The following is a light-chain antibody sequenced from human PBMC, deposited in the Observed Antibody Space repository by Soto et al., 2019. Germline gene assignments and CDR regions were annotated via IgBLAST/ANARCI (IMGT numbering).Light chain of an antibody. J-gene: IGKJ1*01. V-gene: IGKV3-15*01. CDR1: QSVDSN. Sequence: EIVMTQSPVTLSVSPGERATLSCRASQSVDSNLAWYQQKPGQAPRLLIYGASTRATGIPARFSGSGSGTEFTLTISSLQSEDFAVYYCQQYNNWPPWTFGQGNTVEIK. CDR3: QQYNNWPPWT. CDR2: GAS.